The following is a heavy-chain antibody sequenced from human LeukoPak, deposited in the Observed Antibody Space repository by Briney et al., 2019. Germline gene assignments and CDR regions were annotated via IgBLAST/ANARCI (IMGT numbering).Heavy chain of an antibody. D-gene: IGHD3-3*01. CDR3: ARTLTIFGVVIPMDV. CDR1: GFTFSRYS. CDR2: IKQDGSEK. Sequence: GGSLRLSCAASGFTFSRYSMSWVRQAPGKGLEWVANIKQDGSEKYYVDSVKGRFTISRDNAKNSLYLQMNSLRAEDTAVYYCARTLTIFGVVIPMDVWGKGTTVTVSS. J-gene: IGHJ6*03. V-gene: IGHV3-7*01.